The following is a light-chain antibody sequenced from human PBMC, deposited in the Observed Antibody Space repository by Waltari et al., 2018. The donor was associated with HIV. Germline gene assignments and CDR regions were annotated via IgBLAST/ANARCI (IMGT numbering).Light chain of an antibody. Sequence: QSALTQPPSVSGSPGQSVTISCTATSSDVGSYNRVSWYQQPPGTAPKLIIYEVSNRPSGVPDRFSGSKSGNTASLTISVLQAEDEADYYCSLYTSSSTVVFGGGTKVTVL. J-gene: IGLJ2*01. CDR1: SSDVGSYNR. CDR3: SLYTSSSTVV. V-gene: IGLV2-18*01. CDR2: EVS.